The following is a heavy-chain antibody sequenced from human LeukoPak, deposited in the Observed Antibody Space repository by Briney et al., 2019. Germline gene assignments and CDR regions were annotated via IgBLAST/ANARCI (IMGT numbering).Heavy chain of an antibody. CDR3: AKDRRITMIEGAFDI. J-gene: IGHJ3*02. CDR1: GFTFSSYG. Sequence: PGGSLRLSCAASGFTFSSYGMHWVRQAPGKGLEWVAVISYDGSNKYYADSVKGRFTISRYNSKNTLYLQMNSLRAEDTAVYYCAKDRRITMIEGAFDIWGQGTMVTVSS. V-gene: IGHV3-30*18. CDR2: ISYDGSNK. D-gene: IGHD3-22*01.